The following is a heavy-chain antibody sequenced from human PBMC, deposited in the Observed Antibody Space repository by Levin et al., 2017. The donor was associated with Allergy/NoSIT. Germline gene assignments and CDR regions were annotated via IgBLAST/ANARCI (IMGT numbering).Heavy chain of an antibody. CDR1: GGSFSGYY. CDR2: INHSGST. J-gene: IGHJ4*02. D-gene: IGHD3-9*01. V-gene: IGHV4-34*01. Sequence: SETLSLTCAVYGGSFSGYYWSWIRQPPGKGLEWIGEINHSGSTNYNPSLKSRVTISVDTSKNQFSLKLSSVTAADTAVYYCAMRRLYYDILTGYYKPLYYFDYWGQGTLVTVSS. CDR3: AMRRLYYDILTGYYKPLYYFDY.